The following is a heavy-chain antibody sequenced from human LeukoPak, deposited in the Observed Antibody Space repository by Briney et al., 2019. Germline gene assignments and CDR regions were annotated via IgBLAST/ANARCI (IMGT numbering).Heavy chain of an antibody. CDR2: IYYSGST. CDR1: DGSISSYY. J-gene: IGHJ4*02. V-gene: IGHV4-59*01. D-gene: IGHD3/OR15-3a*01. Sequence: PSAALYLTCTDSDGSISSYYWSWIRQPPGKGLEWIGYIYYSGSTNYNPSLKSRVTISVDTSKNQFSLRLSSVTAADTAVYYCARSHSVWTSFDYWGQGTLVTVAS. CDR3: ARSHSVWTSFDY.